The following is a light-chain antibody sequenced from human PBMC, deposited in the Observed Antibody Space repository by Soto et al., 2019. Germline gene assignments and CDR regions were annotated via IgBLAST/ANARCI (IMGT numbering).Light chain of an antibody. CDR1: SSDVRIYNH. Sequence: QSALAQPASVSGSPGQSIAISCIGTSSDVRIYNHVTWYQQHPDKAPKLMIYEVDSRPSGDSNRFSGSKSGNTASLTISGLQADDEADYFCSSFTSNYTYVFGSGTKVTVL. J-gene: IGLJ1*01. CDR3: SSFTSNYTYV. V-gene: IGLV2-14*01. CDR2: EVD.